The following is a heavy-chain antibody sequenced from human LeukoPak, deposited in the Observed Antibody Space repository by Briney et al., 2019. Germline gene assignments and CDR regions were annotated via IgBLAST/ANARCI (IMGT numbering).Heavy chain of an antibody. CDR3: ARDSLYSSGWYTPYYYYGMDV. Sequence: ASVKVSYKASGYTFTSYGISWVRQAPGQGLEWMGWISAYNGNTNYAQKLQGRVTMTTDTSTSTAYMELWSLRSDDTAVYYCARDSLYSSGWYTPYYYYGMDVWGQGTTVTVSS. CDR2: ISAYNGNT. CDR1: GYTFTSYG. J-gene: IGHJ6*02. V-gene: IGHV1-18*01. D-gene: IGHD6-19*01.